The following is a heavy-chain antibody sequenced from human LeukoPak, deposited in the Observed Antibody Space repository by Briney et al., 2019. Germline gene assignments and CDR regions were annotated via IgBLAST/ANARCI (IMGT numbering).Heavy chain of an antibody. D-gene: IGHD2-2*02. V-gene: IGHV4-39*07. Sequence: SETLSLTCTVSGGSISSSSYYWCWIRQPPGTGLEWIGSIYYSGSTYYNPSLRSRVTISVDTSKNQFSLKLSSVTAADTAVYYCARVVPAAIGYYYYMDVWGKGTTVTVSS. CDR2: IYYSGST. J-gene: IGHJ6*03. CDR3: ARVVPAAIGYYYYMDV. CDR1: GGSISSSSYY.